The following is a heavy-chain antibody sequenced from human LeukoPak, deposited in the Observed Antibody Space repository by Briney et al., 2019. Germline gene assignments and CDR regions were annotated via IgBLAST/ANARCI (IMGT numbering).Heavy chain of an antibody. V-gene: IGHV3-21*01. J-gene: IGHJ4*02. CDR1: GFTFSSYS. CDR2: ISSSGSYI. Sequence: GGSLRLSCVASGFTFSSYSLNWVRQAPGEGLEWVSSISSSGSYIFYADSVKGRFTISRDNARKSLYLQMNSLRVDDTAVYYCTRESSRWELLPFDYWGQGTLVTVSS. CDR3: TRESSRWELLPFDY. D-gene: IGHD1-26*01.